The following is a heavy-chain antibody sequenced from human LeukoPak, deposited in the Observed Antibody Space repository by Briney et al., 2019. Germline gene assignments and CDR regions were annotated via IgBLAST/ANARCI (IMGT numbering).Heavy chain of an antibody. Sequence: GASVKVSCKASGYTFTSYDLIWVRQASGQGLAWMGWMNPNSGNTGYAQKFQGRVTMTRNTSISTAYMELSSLRSEDTAVYYCATHAAVVAATRTHYFYYGMDVWGQGTTVTVSS. V-gene: IGHV1-8*01. J-gene: IGHJ6*02. CDR3: ATHAAVVAATRTHYFYYGMDV. CDR2: MNPNSGNT. D-gene: IGHD2-15*01. CDR1: GYTFTSYD.